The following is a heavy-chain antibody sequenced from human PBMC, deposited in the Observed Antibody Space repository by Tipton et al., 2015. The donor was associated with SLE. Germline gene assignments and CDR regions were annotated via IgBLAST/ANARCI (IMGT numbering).Heavy chain of an antibody. CDR1: GYTFTGYC. CDR3: ARDGGMNYYDSSGYSNWFDP. Sequence: QVQLVQSGAEVKKPGASVRVSCKASGYTFTGYCMHWVRQAPGQGLEWMGGIIPIFGTANYARKFQGRVTITADKSTSTAYMELSSLRSEDTAVYYCARDGGMNYYDSSGYSNWFDPWGQGTLVTVSS. CDR2: IIPIFGTA. V-gene: IGHV1-69*06. J-gene: IGHJ5*02. D-gene: IGHD3-22*01.